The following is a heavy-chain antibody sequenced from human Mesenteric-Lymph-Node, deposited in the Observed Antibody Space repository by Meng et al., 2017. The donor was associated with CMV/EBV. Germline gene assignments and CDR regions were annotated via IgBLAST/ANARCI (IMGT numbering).Heavy chain of an antibody. CDR3: ARVGYCTSTSCYGRSNWFDP. V-gene: IGHV4-34*12. Sequence: FGGYSWGWIRPPPGKGLGWIGEIIQGGSTNYGPSLKGRVTISVDTSKKQLSLQLNSVTAADTAVYYCARVGYCTSTSCYGRSNWFDPWGQGTLVTVSS. J-gene: IGHJ5*02. CDR2: IIQGGST. D-gene: IGHD2-2*01. CDR1: FGGYS.